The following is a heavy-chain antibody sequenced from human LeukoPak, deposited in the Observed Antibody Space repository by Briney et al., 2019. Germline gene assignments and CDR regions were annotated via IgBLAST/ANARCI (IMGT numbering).Heavy chain of an antibody. CDR1: GYTFTSYG. CDR2: ISANNGNT. D-gene: IGHD3-10*01. J-gene: IGHJ5*02. V-gene: IGHV1-18*01. CDR3: ARDYLWFGELFEGWFDP. Sequence: ASVKVSCKASGYTFTSYGISWVRQAPGQGLEWMGWISANNGNTNYAQKLQGRVTMTTDTSTSTAYMELRSLRSDDTAVYYCARDYLWFGELFEGWFDPWGQGTLVTVSS.